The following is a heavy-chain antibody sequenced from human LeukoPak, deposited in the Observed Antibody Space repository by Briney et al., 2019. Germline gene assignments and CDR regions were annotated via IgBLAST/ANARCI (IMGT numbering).Heavy chain of an antibody. V-gene: IGHV3-23*01. Sequence: GGSLRLSCAASGFTFSTYAMSWVREAAGKGVEGVSFIGGSGGGTYYADSVKGRFTISRDNSKNTLYLQMNSLRAEDTAVYYCAKGSRLRITMIVVAVGDYWGQGTLVTVSS. J-gene: IGHJ4*02. CDR2: IGGSGGGT. CDR1: GFTFSTYA. CDR3: AKGSRLRITMIVVAVGDY. D-gene: IGHD3-22*01.